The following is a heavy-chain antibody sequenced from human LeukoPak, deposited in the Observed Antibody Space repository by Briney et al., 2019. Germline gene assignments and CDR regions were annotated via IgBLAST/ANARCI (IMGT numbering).Heavy chain of an antibody. CDR1: GFTFSSYT. D-gene: IGHD4-17*01. V-gene: IGHV3-23*01. J-gene: IGHJ4*02. Sequence: GGSLRLSCAASGFTFSSYTISWVRQAPGKGLEWVSAISRSGDNTYYADSVEGRSTISRDNSKNTLYLQMNSQRAEDTAVFYCARLYGDHGDSWGQGTLVTVSS. CDR3: ARLYGDHGDS. CDR2: ISRSGDNT.